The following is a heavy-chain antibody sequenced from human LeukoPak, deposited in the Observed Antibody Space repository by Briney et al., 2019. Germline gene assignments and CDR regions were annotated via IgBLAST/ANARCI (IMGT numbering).Heavy chain of an antibody. D-gene: IGHD6-19*01. Sequence: GGSLRLSCAASGFIFSTYVMNWVRQAPGKGLEWVSSISGSGGSTYYADSVKGRFTISRDNSKNTLFLQMNSLRAEDTAVFYCAKDRLHSSGWHEPFDYWGQGTLVTVSS. V-gene: IGHV3-23*01. CDR3: AKDRLHSSGWHEPFDY. J-gene: IGHJ4*02. CDR2: ISGSGGST. CDR1: GFIFSTYV.